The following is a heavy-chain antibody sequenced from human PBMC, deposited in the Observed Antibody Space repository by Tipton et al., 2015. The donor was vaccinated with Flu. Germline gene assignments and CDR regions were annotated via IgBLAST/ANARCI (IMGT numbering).Heavy chain of an antibody. CDR3: ATEYRGGGNRYYFDY. CDR1: GGSFSSYY. CDR2: IYYSGST. D-gene: IGHD4-23*01. J-gene: IGHJ4*02. V-gene: IGHV4-59*01. Sequence: TLSLTCTVSGGSFSSYYWSWIRQPPGKRPEWIGHIYYSGSTNYNPSLRSRVTISVDTPKNQFSLKLSSVTAADTAVYYCATEYRGGGNRYYFDYWGQGTLVTVSS.